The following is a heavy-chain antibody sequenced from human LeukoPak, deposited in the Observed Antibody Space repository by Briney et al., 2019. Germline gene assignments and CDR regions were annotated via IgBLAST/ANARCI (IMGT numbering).Heavy chain of an antibody. Sequence: PGGSLRLSCAASGFTFGSYYLSWVRQAPGKGLEWVANIKRDGSGKYYVDSVKGRFTISRDNAKNSLYLQMNSLRVEDTAVYYCVRDEGMGGSSWYGTDYWGQGTLVTVSS. CDR2: IKRDGSGK. J-gene: IGHJ4*02. V-gene: IGHV3-7*01. D-gene: IGHD6-13*01. CDR3: VRDEGMGGSSWYGTDY. CDR1: GFTFGSYY.